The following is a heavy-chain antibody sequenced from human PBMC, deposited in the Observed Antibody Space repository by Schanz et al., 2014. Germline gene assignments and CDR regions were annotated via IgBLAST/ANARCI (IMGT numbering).Heavy chain of an antibody. J-gene: IGHJ6*03. CDR1: GFTFSGFW. Sequence: EVQLAESGGGLVQPGGSLRLSCAASGFTFSGFWMTWVRQAPGKGLEWVANIKKDGSEKYYVDSVKGRFTISRDNSKSTLYVEMNSLRVEDTAVYYCAKGPYYYYYMDVWGNGTTVTVSS. CDR2: IKKDGSEK. CDR3: AKGPYYYYYMDV. V-gene: IGHV3-7*03.